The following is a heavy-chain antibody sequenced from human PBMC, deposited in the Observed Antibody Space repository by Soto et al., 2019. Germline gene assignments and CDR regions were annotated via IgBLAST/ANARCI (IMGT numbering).Heavy chain of an antibody. CDR3: AREPRYCRGGSCSITADGYDI. J-gene: IGHJ3*02. CDR2: ISNRGDT. Sequence: GGSLRLSCTASGFIVSDTYVNWVRQAPGKGLEWVSVISNRGDTHYADSVRGRFSLSRDISDNTLHLQMNNLRVEDTAVYYCAREPRYCRGGSCSITADGYDIWGQGTMVTV. CDR1: GFIVSDTY. V-gene: IGHV3-66*01. D-gene: IGHD2-15*01.